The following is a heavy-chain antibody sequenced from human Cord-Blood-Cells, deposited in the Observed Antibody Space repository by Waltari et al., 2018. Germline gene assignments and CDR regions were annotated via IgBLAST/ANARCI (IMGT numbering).Heavy chain of an antibody. D-gene: IGHD3-22*01. V-gene: IGHV4-38-2*02. CDR1: GYSISSGYY. CDR2: IYHSGST. Sequence: QVQLQESGTGLVKPSETLSLTCAVSGYSISSGYYWGWLRQPPGKGLEWIGSIYHSGSTYYNPSLKSRVTISVDTSKNQFSLKLSSVTAADTAVYYCARDGPLYYYDSSGYSGAFDIWGQGTMVTVSS. J-gene: IGHJ3*02. CDR3: ARDGPLYYYDSSGYSGAFDI.